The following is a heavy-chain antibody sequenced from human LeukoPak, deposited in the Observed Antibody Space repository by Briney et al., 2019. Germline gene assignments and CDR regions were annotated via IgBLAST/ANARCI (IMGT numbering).Heavy chain of an antibody. Sequence: GESLKISCKGSGYSFNTYWIGWVRQMPGKGLEWMGIIYPGDSDTKYSPSFQGQVTISADKSISTAYLQWSSLKAADTAIYYCARKDPGYSGYSDFDYWGQGTLVTVSS. CDR2: IYPGDSDT. CDR1: GYSFNTYW. D-gene: IGHD5-12*01. J-gene: IGHJ4*02. CDR3: ARKDPGYSGYSDFDY. V-gene: IGHV5-51*01.